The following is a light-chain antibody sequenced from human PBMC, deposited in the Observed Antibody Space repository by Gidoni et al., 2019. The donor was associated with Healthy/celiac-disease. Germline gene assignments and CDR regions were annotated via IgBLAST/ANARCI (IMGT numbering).Light chain of an antibody. CDR2: KAS. J-gene: IGKJ1*01. CDR1: QSISNW. V-gene: IGKV1-5*03. Sequence: DIQMTKSPSTLSASIGARVTITCRASQSISNWLAWYQQIPGKAPKLLIQKASSLESGVPSRFSGSGSGTEFTLTITSLQPDDFATYYCQQYNSYSWTFXQXTKVEIK. CDR3: QQYNSYSWT.